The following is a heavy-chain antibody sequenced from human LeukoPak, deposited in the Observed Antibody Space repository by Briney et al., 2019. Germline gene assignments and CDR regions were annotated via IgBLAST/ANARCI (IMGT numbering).Heavy chain of an antibody. CDR2: INPSGGST. CDR1: GYTFTSYY. J-gene: IGHJ6*02. D-gene: IGHD6-19*01. V-gene: IGHV1-46*01. CDR3: ARALSRIAVAGTPLNYYYYGMDV. Sequence: GASVKVSCKASGYTFTSYYMHWVRQAPGQGLEWMGIINPSGGSTSYAQKFQGRVTMTRDTSTSTVYMELSSLRSEDTAVYYCARALSRIAVAGTPLNYYYYGMDVWGQGTTVTVSS.